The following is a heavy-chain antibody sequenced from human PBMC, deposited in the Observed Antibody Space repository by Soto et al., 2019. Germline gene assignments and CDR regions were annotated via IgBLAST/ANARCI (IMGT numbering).Heavy chain of an antibody. V-gene: IGHV1-69*13. CDR2: IIPIFGTA. CDR3: ARKGYCSSTSCYQHLMDV. Sequence: ASLKVSCKASGCTFSSYAISWVRQAPGQGLEWMGGIIPIFGTANYAQKFQGRVTITADESTSTAYMELSSLRSEDTAVYYCARKGYCSSTSCYQHLMDVWGQGTTVTVSS. D-gene: IGHD2-2*01. CDR1: GCTFSSYA. J-gene: IGHJ6*02.